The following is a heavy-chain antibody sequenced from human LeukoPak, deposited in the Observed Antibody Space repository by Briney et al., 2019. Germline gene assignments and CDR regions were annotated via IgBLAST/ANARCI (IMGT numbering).Heavy chain of an antibody. J-gene: IGHJ6*03. D-gene: IGHD1-1*01. CDR2: IGTASDT. V-gene: IGHV3-13*01. CDR1: GFTFSSFD. CDR3: ARGPPRGKYYYMDV. Sequence: GGSLRLYCAASGFTFSSFDMHWVRQPTGQGLEWVSTIGTASDTYYPGSVEGRFALSRDNAKNSLYLQMNSLTAGDTAVYYCARGPPRGKYYYMDVWGKGTTVTVSS.